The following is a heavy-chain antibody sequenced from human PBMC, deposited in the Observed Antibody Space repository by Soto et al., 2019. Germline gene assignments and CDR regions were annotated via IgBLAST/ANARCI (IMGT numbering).Heavy chain of an antibody. D-gene: IGHD1-1*01. CDR1: GGPFSGYY. Sequence: SETLSLTCAVYGGPFSGYYWSWIRQPPGKGLEWIGEINHSGSTNYNPSLKSRVTISVDTSKNQFSLKLSSVTAADTAVYYCASHPLNWSDADSWGQGVLVTVSS. V-gene: IGHV4-34*01. CDR2: INHSGST. CDR3: ASHPLNWSDADS. J-gene: IGHJ4*02.